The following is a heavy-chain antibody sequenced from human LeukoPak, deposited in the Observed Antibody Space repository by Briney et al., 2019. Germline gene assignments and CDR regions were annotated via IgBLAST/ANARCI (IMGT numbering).Heavy chain of an antibody. D-gene: IGHD2-15*01. V-gene: IGHV1-69*05. CDR3: ATRYCSGGSCYSPNYYYYYMDV. Sequence: ASVKVSCKASGGTFSSYAISWGRQAPGQGLEWMGGIIPIFGTANYAQKFQGRVTITTDESTSTAYMELSSLRSEDTAVYYCATRYCSGGSCYSPNYYYYYMDVWGKGTTVTVSS. CDR1: GGTFSSYA. J-gene: IGHJ6*03. CDR2: IIPIFGTA.